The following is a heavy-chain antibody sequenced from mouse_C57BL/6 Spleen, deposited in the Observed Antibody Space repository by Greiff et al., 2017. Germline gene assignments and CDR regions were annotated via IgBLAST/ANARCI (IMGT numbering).Heavy chain of an antibody. Sequence: VQLVESGAELVRPGASVTLSCKASGYTFTDYEMHWVKQTPVHGLEWIGAIDPETGGTAYNQKFKGKAILTADKSSSTAYMELRSLTSEDSAVYYCTSKDYDPFAYWGQGTLVTVSA. V-gene: IGHV1-15*01. CDR2: IDPETGGT. CDR3: TSKDYDPFAY. CDR1: GYTFTDYE. D-gene: IGHD2-4*01. J-gene: IGHJ3*01.